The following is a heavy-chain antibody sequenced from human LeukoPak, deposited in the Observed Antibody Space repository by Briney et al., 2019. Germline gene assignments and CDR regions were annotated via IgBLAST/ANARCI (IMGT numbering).Heavy chain of an antibody. Sequence: GRSLRLSCAASGFTFSSYGMHWVRQAPGKGLEWVAVISYDGSNKYYADSVKGRFTISRDNSKNTLYLRMNSLRAEDTAVYYCAKLYSSSSSFDYWGQGTLVTVSS. J-gene: IGHJ4*02. CDR1: GFTFSSYG. D-gene: IGHD6-13*01. CDR2: ISYDGSNK. V-gene: IGHV3-30*18. CDR3: AKLYSSSSSFDY.